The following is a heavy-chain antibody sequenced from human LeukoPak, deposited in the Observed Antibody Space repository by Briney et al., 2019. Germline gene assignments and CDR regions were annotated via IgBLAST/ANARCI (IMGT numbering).Heavy chain of an antibody. V-gene: IGHV4-34*01. D-gene: IGHD3-22*01. Sequence: KPSETLSLTCAVYGGSFSGYYWSWIRQPPGKGLEWIGEINHSGSTNYNPSLKSRVTISVDTSKNQFSLKLSSVTAADTAVYYRARVYYDSSGYHFDYWGQGTLVTVSS. J-gene: IGHJ4*02. CDR2: INHSGST. CDR3: ARVYYDSSGYHFDY. CDR1: GGSFSGYY.